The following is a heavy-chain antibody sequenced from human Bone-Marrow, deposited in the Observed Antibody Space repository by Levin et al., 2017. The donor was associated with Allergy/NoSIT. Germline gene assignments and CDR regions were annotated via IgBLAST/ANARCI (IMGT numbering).Heavy chain of an antibody. CDR3: AAWGHSSSV. CDR2: MNPAGYSQ. D-gene: IGHD3-16*01. CDR1: GFNFNNFW. J-gene: IGHJ3*01. V-gene: IGHV3-7*01. Sequence: GGSLRLSCTASGFNFNNFWMNWVRQTPGKGPEWVANMNPAGYSQRHVDAVKGRFTISRDNAKNALYLEMNSLKVEDTAMYYCAAWGHSSSVWGRGITVTVSS.